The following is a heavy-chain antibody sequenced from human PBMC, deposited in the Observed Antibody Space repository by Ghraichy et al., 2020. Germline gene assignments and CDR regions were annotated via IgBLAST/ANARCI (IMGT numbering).Heavy chain of an antibody. V-gene: IGHV3-23*01. D-gene: IGHD3-9*01. Sequence: GGSLRLSCAASGFTFSSYAMSWVRQAPGKGLEWVSAISGSGGSTYYADSVKGRFTISRDNSKNTLYLQMNSLRAEDTAVYYCATPYDFSPYYDILTGIFDYWGQGTLVTVSS. CDR2: ISGSGGST. J-gene: IGHJ4*02. CDR1: GFTFSSYA. CDR3: ATPYDFSPYYDILTGIFDY.